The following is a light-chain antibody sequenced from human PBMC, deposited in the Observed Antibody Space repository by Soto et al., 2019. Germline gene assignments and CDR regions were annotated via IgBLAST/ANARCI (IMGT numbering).Light chain of an antibody. Sequence: QSVLTQPPSVSAAPGQKVTISCSGSSSNIGNNYVSWYQQLPGTAPKLLIYDNNNRPSRIPDRVSGSKSGTSATPGITGLQTGDEDDYYCGTWDSGLSAVVFGGGTKLTVL. V-gene: IGLV1-51*01. CDR1: SSNIGNNY. CDR2: DNN. J-gene: IGLJ2*01. CDR3: GTWDSGLSAVV.